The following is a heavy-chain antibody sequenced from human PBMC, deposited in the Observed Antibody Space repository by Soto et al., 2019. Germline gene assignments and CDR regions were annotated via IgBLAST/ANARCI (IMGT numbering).Heavy chain of an antibody. D-gene: IGHD6-13*01. V-gene: IGHV3-30*18. J-gene: IGHJ4*02. CDR3: AKSMVAGSWTDFDY. Sequence: GGSLRLSCAASGFTFSSYGMHWVRQAPGKGLEWVAVISYDGSNKYYADSVKGRFTISRDNSKNTLYLQMNSLRAEDTAVYYCAKSMVAGSWTDFDYWGQGTLVTVSS. CDR1: GFTFSSYG. CDR2: ISYDGSNK.